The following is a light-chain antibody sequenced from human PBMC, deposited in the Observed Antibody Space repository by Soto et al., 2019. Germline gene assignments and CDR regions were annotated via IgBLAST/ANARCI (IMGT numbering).Light chain of an antibody. CDR2: DVS. CDR1: SSDVGGYNY. V-gene: IGLV2-14*01. CDR3: SSYTSSSTLSYV. Sequence: QSVLTQPASGSGSPGQSITISCTGTSSDVGGYNYVSWYQQHPGKAPKLMIYDVSNRPSGVSNRFSGSKSGNTASLTISGLQAEDEADYYCSSYTSSSTLSYVFGTGTKVTV. J-gene: IGLJ1*01.